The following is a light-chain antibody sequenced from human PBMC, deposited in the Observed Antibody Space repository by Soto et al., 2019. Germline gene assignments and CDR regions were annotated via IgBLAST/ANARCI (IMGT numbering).Light chain of an antibody. CDR2: EAS. CDR1: HDISTF. J-gene: IGKJ5*01. V-gene: IGKV1-9*01. CDR3: QHLYTLPFS. Sequence: DIQLTQSPSLLSASIGDRVTITCRATHDISTFLAWYQQKPGKAPKLLIYEASTLQSGVPSRFSGSGSGTEFILTISGLMPEDFAAYHCQHLYTLPFSCGQGTRL.